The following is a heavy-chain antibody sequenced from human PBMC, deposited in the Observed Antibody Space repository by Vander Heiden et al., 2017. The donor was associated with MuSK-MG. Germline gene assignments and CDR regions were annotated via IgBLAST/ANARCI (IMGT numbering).Heavy chain of an antibody. V-gene: IGHV3-9*01. Sequence: EVQLVESGGGLVQPGRSLRLSCAASGSTFDDYAMHWVRQAPGRGLEWGSGISGKSGSIGYADSVKGRFTISRDNAKNSLHLQMNSLRAEDTALYYCAKDRAKLAVAGNFDYWGQGTLGTVSS. CDR3: AKDRAKLAVAGNFDY. J-gene: IGHJ4*02. CDR2: ISGKSGSI. D-gene: IGHD6-19*01. CDR1: GSTFDDYA.